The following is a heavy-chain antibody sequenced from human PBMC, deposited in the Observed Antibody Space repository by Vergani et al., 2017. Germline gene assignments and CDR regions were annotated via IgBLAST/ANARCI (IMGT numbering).Heavy chain of an antibody. CDR1: GFSFSDYA. V-gene: IGHV3-23*01. CDR2: ISGSGSTT. Sequence: EVQLLESGGGLVQPGGSLRLSCAASGFSFSDYAMSWVRQAPGKGLEWVAAISGSGSTTYYADSVKGRFTVSRDNSKNTLFLQMNSLRAEDTAVYYCAKKGFCVTSSCYTTPMDTLQYWVQRALLTVSS. CDR3: AKKGFCVTSSCYTTPMDTLQY. J-gene: IGHJ4*02. D-gene: IGHD2-2*01.